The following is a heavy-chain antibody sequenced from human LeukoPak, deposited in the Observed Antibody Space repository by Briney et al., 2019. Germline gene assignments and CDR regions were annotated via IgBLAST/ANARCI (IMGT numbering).Heavy chain of an antibody. Sequence: GGSLRLSCAASGFTFSSYGMSWVRQAPGKGLEWVSAISGSGGSTYYADSVKGRFTISRDNSKNTLYLQMNSLRAEDTAVYYCAKLPEFDFDAFDIWGQGTMVTVSS. CDR2: ISGSGGST. CDR1: GFTFSSYG. CDR3: AKLPEFDFDAFDI. J-gene: IGHJ3*02. D-gene: IGHD3/OR15-3a*01. V-gene: IGHV3-23*01.